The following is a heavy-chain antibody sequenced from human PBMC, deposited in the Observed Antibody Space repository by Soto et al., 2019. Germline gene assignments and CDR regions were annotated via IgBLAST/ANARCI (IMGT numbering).Heavy chain of an antibody. CDR3: ARADLYDSSGYLDY. Sequence: SLRLSCAASGFTFSDYYMSWIRQAPGKGLEGVSYISSSGSTIYYADSVKGRFTITRDNAKNSLYLQMNSLRAEDTAVYYCARADLYDSSGYLDYWGQGTPVTVSS. CDR2: ISSSGSTI. CDR1: GFTFSDYY. D-gene: IGHD3-22*01. V-gene: IGHV3-11*01. J-gene: IGHJ4*02.